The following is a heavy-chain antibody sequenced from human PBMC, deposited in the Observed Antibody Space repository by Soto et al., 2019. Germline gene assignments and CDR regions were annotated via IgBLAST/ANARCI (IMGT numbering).Heavy chain of an antibody. J-gene: IGHJ1*01. V-gene: IGHV2-5*01. CDR3: AREYSSSWYGH. D-gene: IGHD6-13*01. CDR2: IYWNDDK. CDR1: GFSLSTNAVG. Sequence: QITLKESGPTLVKPTQTLTLTCTFSGFSLSTNAVGVGWIRQPPGKALEWLALIYWNDDKRYSPSLKSRLTISKATAKHPVVLTMTNVDPVDTATYSCAREYSSSWYGHWGQGTLVTVSS.